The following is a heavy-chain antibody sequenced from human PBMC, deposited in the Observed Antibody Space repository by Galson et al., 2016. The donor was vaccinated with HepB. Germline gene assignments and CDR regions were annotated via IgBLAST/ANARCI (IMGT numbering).Heavy chain of an antibody. CDR3: ARAGGTVYYHDSSGYST. Sequence: SLRLSCAASGFTVGNNYMSWVRQAPGKGLEWVANIKEDGSEKYYVDSVKGRFTISRDNAKNSLYLQMNSLRAEDTAVYYCARAGGTVYYHDSSGYSTWGQGTLVTVSS. CDR2: IKEDGSEK. J-gene: IGHJ5*02. CDR1: GFTVGNNY. D-gene: IGHD3-22*01. V-gene: IGHV3-7*01.